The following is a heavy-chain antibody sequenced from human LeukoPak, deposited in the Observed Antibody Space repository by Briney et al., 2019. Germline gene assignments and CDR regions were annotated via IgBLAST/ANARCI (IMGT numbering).Heavy chain of an antibody. J-gene: IGHJ4*02. CDR1: GGSISSYY. D-gene: IGHD3-22*01. CDR3: ARVRKYYYDSSGYHNHFDY. Sequence: SATLSLTCPVSGGSISSYYWSWIRQPPGKGLEWIGYIYYSGSTNYNPSLKSRVTISVDTSKNQFSLKLSSVTAADTAVYYCARVRKYYYDSSGYHNHFDYWGQGTLVTVSS. CDR2: IYYSGST. V-gene: IGHV4-59*01.